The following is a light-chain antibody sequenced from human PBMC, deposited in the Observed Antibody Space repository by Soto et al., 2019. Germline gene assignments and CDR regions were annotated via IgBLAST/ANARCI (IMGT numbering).Light chain of an antibody. Sequence: QSVLTQPPSASGTPGQRVTISCSGSSSNIETNTVDWYQHLPGTAPKVLIFNNNQRPSGVPDRFSGSKSGTSASLAISGLQSEDEADYYCAVWDDSLSGMVFGGGTTLTVL. J-gene: IGLJ2*01. CDR3: AVWDDSLSGMV. V-gene: IGLV1-44*01. CDR2: NNN. CDR1: SSNIETNT.